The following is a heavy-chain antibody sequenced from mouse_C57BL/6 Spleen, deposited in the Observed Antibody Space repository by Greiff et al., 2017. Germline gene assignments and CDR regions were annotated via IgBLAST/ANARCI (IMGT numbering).Heavy chain of an antibody. Sequence: VQLVESGAELVRPGASVTLSCKASGYTFTDYEMHWVKQTPVHGLEWIGAIDPETGGTAYTQKFKGKAILTADKSSSTAYMELRSRTSADSAVYDCTRGVYGSPYRLAYWGQGTLVTVSA. D-gene: IGHD1-1*01. V-gene: IGHV1-15*01. CDR3: TRGVYGSPYRLAY. CDR2: IDPETGGT. CDR1: GYTFTDYE. J-gene: IGHJ3*01.